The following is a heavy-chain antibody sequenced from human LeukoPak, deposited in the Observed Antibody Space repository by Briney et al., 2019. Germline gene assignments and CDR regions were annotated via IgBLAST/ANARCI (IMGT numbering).Heavy chain of an antibody. Sequence: PGGSLRLSCAASGFTFSSYAMSWVRQAPGKGLEWVSAISGSGGSTYYADSVEGRFTISRDNSKNTLYLQMNSLRAEDTAVYYCAKFAQYCSSTSCYKDYYYGMDVWGQGTTVTVSS. CDR1: GFTFSSYA. D-gene: IGHD2-2*02. V-gene: IGHV3-23*01. CDR3: AKFAQYCSSTSCYKDYYYGMDV. CDR2: ISGSGGST. J-gene: IGHJ6*02.